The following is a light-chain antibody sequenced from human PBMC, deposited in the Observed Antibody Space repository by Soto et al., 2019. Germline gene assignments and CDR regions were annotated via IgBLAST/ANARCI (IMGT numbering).Light chain of an antibody. Sequence: QSALTQPASVSGSPGQSITISCTGTSNDVGGYNYVSWYQQHPGKAPKLMIYDVSNRPSGVSNRFSGSKSGNTASLTISGLQAEHEADYYCSSYTSSSTPYVFGTGTKLTVL. CDR1: SNDVGGYNY. V-gene: IGLV2-14*01. CDR3: SSYTSSSTPYV. CDR2: DVS. J-gene: IGLJ1*01.